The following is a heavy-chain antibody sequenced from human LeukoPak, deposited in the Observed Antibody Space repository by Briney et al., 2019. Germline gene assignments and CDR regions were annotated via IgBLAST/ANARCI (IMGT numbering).Heavy chain of an antibody. V-gene: IGHV1-3*01. CDR2: INPGNGNT. J-gene: IGHJ3*02. CDR3: TRPRGIGYGYDAFDI. CDR1: GYIFTSYV. Sequence: ASVKVSCRASGYIFTSYVMYWVRQAPGQRLEWMGWINPGNGNTKYSQKFQGRVTITRDTSASTAYMELSSLRSEDTAMYYCTRPRGIGYGYDAFDIWGQGTMVTVPS. D-gene: IGHD2-2*03.